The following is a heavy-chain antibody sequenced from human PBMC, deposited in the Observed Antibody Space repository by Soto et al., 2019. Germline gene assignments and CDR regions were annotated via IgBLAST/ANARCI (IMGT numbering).Heavy chain of an antibody. CDR2: INPKSGGT. J-gene: IGHJ4*02. V-gene: IGHV1-2*02. CDR3: ARALAKGGGSAGFDH. D-gene: IGHD1-26*01. CDR1: GDTFTANY. Sequence: QVQLLQSGAEVKKPGASVKVSCKASGDTFTANYIHWVRQAPGQGLERMAWINPKSGGTKYPQKFQGRVSMTKETSLSAFYMALARLTSDDTAVYYCARALAKGGGSAGFDHWGQGTLVTVSS.